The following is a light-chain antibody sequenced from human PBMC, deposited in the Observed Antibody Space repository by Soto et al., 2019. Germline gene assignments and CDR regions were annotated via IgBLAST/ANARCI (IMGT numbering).Light chain of an antibody. CDR2: LTSGGTH. CDR1: SRHSTYA. V-gene: IGLV4-69*01. J-gene: IGLJ1*01. CDR3: QTWVTGIQV. Sequence: QPVLTQSPSASASLGASVKLTCTLSSRHSTYAIAWHQQQPEKGPRYLMNLTSGGTHTTGDGIPDRFSGSSSGADRYLTISSLQSEDEADYYCQTWVTGIQVFGTGTKVTVL.